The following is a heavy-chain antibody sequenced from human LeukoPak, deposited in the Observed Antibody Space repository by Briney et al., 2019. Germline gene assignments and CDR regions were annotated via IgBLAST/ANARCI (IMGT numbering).Heavy chain of an antibody. CDR2: FDPEDGET. CDR3: ARAYCSGGSCDDGGDY. D-gene: IGHD2-15*01. V-gene: IGHV1-24*01. CDR1: GYTLTELS. J-gene: IGHJ4*02. Sequence: ASVKVSCKVSGYTLTELSMHWVRQAPGKGLEWMGGFDPEDGETIYAQKFQGRVTMTEDTSTDTAYMELSSLRSEDTAVYYCARAYCSGGSCDDGGDYWGQGTLVTVSS.